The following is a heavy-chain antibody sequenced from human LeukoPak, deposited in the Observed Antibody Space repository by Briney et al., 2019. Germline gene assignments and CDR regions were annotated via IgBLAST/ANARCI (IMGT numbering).Heavy chain of an antibody. CDR1: GYTFTSYG. Sequence: ASVKVSCKASGYTFTSYGISWVRQAPAQGLEWMGWISAYNGNTNSAQKLQGRVTMTTDTFTSTAYMELRSLRSDDTAVYYCARDLVGRGDPLLDVWGKGTTVTVSS. CDR3: ARDLVGRGDPLLDV. D-gene: IGHD4-17*01. V-gene: IGHV1-18*01. CDR2: ISAYNGNT. J-gene: IGHJ6*04.